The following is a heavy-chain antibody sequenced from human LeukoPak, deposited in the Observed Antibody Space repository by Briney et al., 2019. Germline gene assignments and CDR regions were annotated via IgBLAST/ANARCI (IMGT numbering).Heavy chain of an antibody. CDR3: AKRKAGGYALDI. CDR2: ISWSSVSI. Sequence: GRSLRLSCAALGFSFDDYGMYWVRQAPGKGLEWVSGISWSSVSIGYADSVKGPFTISRDNAKNSLYLQMNSLKAEDTALYYCAKRKAGGYALDIWGQGRMVTVSS. D-gene: IGHD3-16*01. CDR1: GFSFDDYG. J-gene: IGHJ3*02. V-gene: IGHV3-9*01.